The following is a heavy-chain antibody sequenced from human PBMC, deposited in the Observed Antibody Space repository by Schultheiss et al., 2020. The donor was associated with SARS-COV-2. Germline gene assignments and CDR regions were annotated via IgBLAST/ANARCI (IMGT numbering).Heavy chain of an antibody. CDR3: ATSSYSSSWYDYYGMDV. CDR1: GGSISSYY. Sequence: SETLSLTCTVSGGSISSYYWSWIRQPPGKGLEWIGYIYYSGSTNYNPSLKSRVTISVDTSKNQFSLKLSSVTAADTAVYYCATSSYSSSWYDYYGMDVWGQGTLVTVSS. CDR2: IYYSGST. J-gene: IGHJ6*02. V-gene: IGHV4-59*08. D-gene: IGHD6-13*01.